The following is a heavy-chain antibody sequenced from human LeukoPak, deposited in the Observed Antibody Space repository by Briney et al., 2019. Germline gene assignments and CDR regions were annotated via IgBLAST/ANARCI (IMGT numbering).Heavy chain of an antibody. CDR1: GFTFSSYG. CDR2: ISYDGSNK. D-gene: IGHD5-24*01. Sequence: PGRSLRLSCAASGFTFSSYGMHWVRQAPGKGLEWVAVISYDGSNKYYADSVKGRFTISRDNSKNTLYVQMNSLRAEDTAVYYCAKSGYNRFDYWGQGTLVTVSS. CDR3: AKSGYNRFDY. J-gene: IGHJ4*02. V-gene: IGHV3-30*18.